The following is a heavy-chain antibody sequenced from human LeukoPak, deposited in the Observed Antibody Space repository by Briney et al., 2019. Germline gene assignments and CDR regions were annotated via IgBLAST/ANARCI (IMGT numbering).Heavy chain of an antibody. J-gene: IGHJ4*02. V-gene: IGHV3-33*01. CDR1: EFTFTTYG. Sequence: GGSLRLSCAASEFTFTTYGMHWVRQAPGKGLEWVAFIYYDGSDIYYADYVKGRFTISRDISKNTLYLQMDSLRAEDTAIYYCARDWKTNSFDYWGQGTLVTVSS. D-gene: IGHD1-1*01. CDR2: IYYDGSDI. CDR3: ARDWKTNSFDY.